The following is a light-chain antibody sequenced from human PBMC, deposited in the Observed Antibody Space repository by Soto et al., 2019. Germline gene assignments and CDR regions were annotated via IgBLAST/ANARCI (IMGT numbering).Light chain of an antibody. V-gene: IGLV2-14*01. J-gene: IGLJ1*01. Sequence: QSALTQPASVSGSPGQSITISCTGTSSDVGGYNYVSWYQQHPGKAPKLMIYEVSNRPSGVSNRFSGYKSGNTASLTISGLQAEDEADYYCSSYTSSNVFGTGTKLTVL. CDR3: SSYTSSNV. CDR1: SSDVGGYNY. CDR2: EVS.